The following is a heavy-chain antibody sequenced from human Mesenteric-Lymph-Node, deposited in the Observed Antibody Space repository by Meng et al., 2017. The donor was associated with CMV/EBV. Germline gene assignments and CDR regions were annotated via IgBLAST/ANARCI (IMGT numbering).Heavy chain of an antibody. V-gene: IGHV1-69*10. CDR2: IIPILGIA. Sequence: SVKVSCKASGGTFSSYAISWVRQAPGQGLEWMGGIIPILGIANYAQKFQGRVTITADKSTSTAYMELSSLRSEDTAVNYCARDLHTYYDFWSGYLSAFDIWGQGTMVTVSS. CDR3: ARDLHTYYDFWSGYLSAFDI. D-gene: IGHD3-3*01. CDR1: GGTFSSYA. J-gene: IGHJ3*02.